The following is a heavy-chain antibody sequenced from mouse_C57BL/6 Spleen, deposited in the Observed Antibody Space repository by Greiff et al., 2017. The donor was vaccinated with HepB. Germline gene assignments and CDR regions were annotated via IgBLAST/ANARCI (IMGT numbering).Heavy chain of an antibody. V-gene: IGHV1-15*01. J-gene: IGHJ4*01. CDR2: IDPETGGT. Sequence: VQGVESGAELVRPGASVTLSCKASGYTFTDYEMHWVKQTPVHGLEWIGAIDPETGGTAYNQKFKGKAILTADKSSSTAYMELRSLTSEDSAVYYCTRGRGYDVRAMDYWGQGTSVTVSS. CDR1: GYTFTDYE. CDR3: TRGRGYDVRAMDY. D-gene: IGHD2-2*01.